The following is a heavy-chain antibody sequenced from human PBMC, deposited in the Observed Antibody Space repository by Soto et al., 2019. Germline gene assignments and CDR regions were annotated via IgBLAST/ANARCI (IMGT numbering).Heavy chain of an antibody. CDR3: ARDLVGATTEYFQH. J-gene: IGHJ1*01. CDR1: GFTVSNNY. V-gene: IGHV3-66*01. D-gene: IGHD1-26*01. Sequence: EVQLVESGGGLVQPGGSLRLSCAASGFTVSNNYMSWVRQAPGKGLEWVSVIYSGGGTYYADSVKGRFTISRDNSKNTRYLQMNSLGAEDTAVYYCARDLVGATTEYFQHWGQGTLVTVSS. CDR2: IYSGGGT.